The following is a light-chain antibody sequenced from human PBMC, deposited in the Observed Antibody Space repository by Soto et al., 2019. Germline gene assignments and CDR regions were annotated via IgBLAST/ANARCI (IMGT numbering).Light chain of an antibody. CDR1: QSVSSN. J-gene: IGKJ1*01. CDR2: GAS. CDR3: QQYNNWRKT. Sequence: EIVVTQSPATLSVSPGERATLSCRASQSVSSNLAWYQQKPGQAPRLLIYGASTRATGIPARFSGSGSGTGFTLTISSLQSEDFAVYYCQQYNNWRKTFGQGTKVDIK. V-gene: IGKV3-15*01.